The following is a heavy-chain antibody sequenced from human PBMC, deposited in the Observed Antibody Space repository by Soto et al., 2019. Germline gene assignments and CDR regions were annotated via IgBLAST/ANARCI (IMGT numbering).Heavy chain of an antibody. CDR1: GFTFSSYS. Sequence: EVQLVESGGGLVKPGGSLRLSCAASGFTFSSYSMNWVRQAPGKGLEWVSSISSSSSYIYYADSVKGRFTISRDNAKNSLYLQRTSLRAEDTAVYYCARAEALYDRWQKGRGAFDIWGQGTMVTVSS. CDR3: ARAEALYDRWQKGRGAFDI. CDR2: ISSSSSYI. V-gene: IGHV3-21*01. D-gene: IGHD3-16*01. J-gene: IGHJ3*02.